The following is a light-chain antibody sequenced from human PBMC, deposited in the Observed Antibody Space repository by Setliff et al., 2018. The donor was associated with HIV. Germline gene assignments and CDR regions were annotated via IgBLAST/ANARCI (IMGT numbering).Light chain of an antibody. CDR2: EVN. CDR1: SSDVGSYNR. CDR3: SSYTSISTDV. Sequence: QSVLTQPPSVSGSPGQSVTISCTGTSSDVGSYNRVSWYQQPPGTAPKLMIYEVNNRPSGVPDRFSGSKSGNTASLTISGLRAEDEADYYCSSYTSISTDVFGTGTKVTVL. J-gene: IGLJ1*01. V-gene: IGLV2-18*02.